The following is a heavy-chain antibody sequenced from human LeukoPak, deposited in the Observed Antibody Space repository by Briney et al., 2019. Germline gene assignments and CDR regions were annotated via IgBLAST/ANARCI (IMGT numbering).Heavy chain of an antibody. CDR1: GGSFSGYY. D-gene: IGHD2-21*01. CDR2: IYYSGST. V-gene: IGHV4-34*01. CDR3: AKSNGCGLVDI. J-gene: IGHJ3*02. Sequence: SETLSLTCAVYGGSFSGYYWGWIRQPPGKGLEWIGSIYYSGSTYYNPSLRSRVTISLDTSRNQFSLKLNSVTAADTAVYYCAKSNGCGLVDIWGQGTMVTVSS.